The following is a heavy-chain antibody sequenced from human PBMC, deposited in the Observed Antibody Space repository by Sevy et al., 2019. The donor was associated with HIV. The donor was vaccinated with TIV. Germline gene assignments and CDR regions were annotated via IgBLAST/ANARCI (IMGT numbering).Heavy chain of an antibody. V-gene: IGHV1-18*01. Sequence: ASVKVSCKASGYTFTSYGISWVRQAPGQGLEWMGWISAYNGNTNYAQKLQGRVTMTTDTPTSTAYMELRSLRSDDTAVYYCARDGYCSGGSCYPNYYYGMDVWGQGTTVTVSS. CDR2: ISAYNGNT. D-gene: IGHD2-15*01. J-gene: IGHJ6*02. CDR1: GYTFTSYG. CDR3: ARDGYCSGGSCYPNYYYGMDV.